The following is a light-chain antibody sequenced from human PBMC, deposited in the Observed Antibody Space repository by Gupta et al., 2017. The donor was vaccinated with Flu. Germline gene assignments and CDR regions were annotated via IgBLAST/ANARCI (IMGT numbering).Light chain of an antibody. CDR3: QQNTSYPYN. CDR2: AAS. CDR1: QGIRND. J-gene: IGKJ2*01. Sequence: GDRVTITCRARQGIRNDLGWYQQKRGKAPKRMIYAASSFQSGVPSRFSGCGSGTEFNITISSLQPEVFATYYYQQNTSYPYNFGQELKSE. V-gene: IGKV1-17*01.